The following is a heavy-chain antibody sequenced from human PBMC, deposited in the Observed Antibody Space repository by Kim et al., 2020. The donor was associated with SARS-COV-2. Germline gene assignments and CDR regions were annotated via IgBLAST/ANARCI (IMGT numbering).Heavy chain of an antibody. CDR2: ISGSGGST. Sequence: GGSLRLSCAASGFTFSSYAMSWVRQSPGKGLEWVSAISGSGGSTYYADSVKGRFTISRDNSKNTLYLQMNSLRAEDTAVYYCAKDLGTGYSSGHGNYYYGMDVWGQGTTVTVSS. V-gene: IGHV3-23*01. CDR1: GFTFSSYA. J-gene: IGHJ6*02. D-gene: IGHD6-19*01. CDR3: AKDLGTGYSSGHGNYYYGMDV.